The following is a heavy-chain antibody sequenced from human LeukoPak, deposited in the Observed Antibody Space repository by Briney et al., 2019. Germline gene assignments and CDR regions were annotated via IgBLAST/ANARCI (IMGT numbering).Heavy chain of an antibody. CDR3: ARRAGGYSHPYDY. V-gene: IGHV3-11*01. J-gene: IGHJ4*02. CDR2: IGSSGRTI. D-gene: IGHD4-23*01. Sequence: GGSLRLSCAASGFTFSDYYMSWIRQAPGKGLEWVSYIGSSGRTIYYADSVKGRFTISRDNSKNTLYLQMNSLRAEDTAVYYCARRAGGYSHPYDYWGQGILVTVSS. CDR1: GFTFSDYY.